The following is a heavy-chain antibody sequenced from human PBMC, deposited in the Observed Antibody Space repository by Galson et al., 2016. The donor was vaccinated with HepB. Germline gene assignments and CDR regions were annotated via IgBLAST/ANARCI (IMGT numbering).Heavy chain of an antibody. Sequence: SVKVSCKASGYTFTDQYAHWVRQAPGQGLEWMGWIDPNSGGTNYAQKFQGRVTMTGDTSLSTAYMELSRLTSEDTAVYYCASKHCRGVDCHLPFFDFWGQGSLVTVSS. D-gene: IGHD2-15*01. CDR1: GYTFTDQY. CDR3: ASKHCRGVDCHLPFFDF. J-gene: IGHJ4*02. CDR2: IDPNSGGT. V-gene: IGHV1-2*02.